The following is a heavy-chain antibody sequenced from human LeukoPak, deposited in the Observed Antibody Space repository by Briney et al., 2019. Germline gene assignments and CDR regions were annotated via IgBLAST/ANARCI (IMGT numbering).Heavy chain of an antibody. Sequence: AGGSLRFSCAGAGFTFSNYGMSWVRQAPGKGLEWVSVISRSGTEIYHADSVRGRFTISRDNAKNTLYLQMNSLRAEDTAVYYCAKKSPDSSGNPAYDWGQGTLVTVSS. CDR3: AKKSPDSSGNPAYD. CDR1: GFTFSNYG. D-gene: IGHD4-23*01. V-gene: IGHV3-23*01. CDR2: ISRSGTEI. J-gene: IGHJ4*02.